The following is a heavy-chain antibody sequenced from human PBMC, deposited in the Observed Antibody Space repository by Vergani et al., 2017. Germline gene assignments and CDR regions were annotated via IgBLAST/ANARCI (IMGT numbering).Heavy chain of an antibody. V-gene: IGHV3-30-3*01. Sequence: QVQLVESGGGVVQPGRSLRLSCAASGFTFSSYAMHWVRQAPGKGLEWVAVISYDGSNKYYADSVKGRFTISRDNSKNTLYLQMNSLRAEDTAVYYCAKDLVWGEAAAGKYYYYYGMDVWGQGTTVTVSS. CDR3: AKDLVWGEAAAGKYYYYYGMDV. D-gene: IGHD6-13*01. CDR1: GFTFSSYA. J-gene: IGHJ6*02. CDR2: ISYDGSNK.